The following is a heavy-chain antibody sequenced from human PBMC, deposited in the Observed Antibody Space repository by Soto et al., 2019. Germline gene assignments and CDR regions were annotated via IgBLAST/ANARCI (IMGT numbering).Heavy chain of an antibody. D-gene: IGHD1-26*01. J-gene: IGHJ4*02. Sequence: ASVKVSCKASGYTFTSYDINWVRQATGQGLEWMGWMNPNSGNTGYAQKFQGRVTMIRNTSISTAYMELSSLRSEDTAAYYCVIVGATGFDYWGQGTLVTVSS. CDR2: MNPNSGNT. V-gene: IGHV1-8*01. CDR3: VIVGATGFDY. CDR1: GYTFTSYD.